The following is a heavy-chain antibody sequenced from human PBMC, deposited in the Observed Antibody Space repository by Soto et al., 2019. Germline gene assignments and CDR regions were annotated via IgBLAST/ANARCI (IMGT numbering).Heavy chain of an antibody. Sequence: QVQLVQSGAEVKKPGSSVKVSCKASGGTFSSYTISWVRQAPGQGLEWMGRIIPILGIANYAQKFQGRVTITADKSTSXXYMELSSLRSEDTAVYYCARRVYDMLTGYYHPLDYWGQGTLVTVSS. D-gene: IGHD3-9*01. CDR3: ARRVYDMLTGYYHPLDY. CDR1: GGTFSSYT. J-gene: IGHJ4*02. V-gene: IGHV1-69*02. CDR2: IIPILGIA.